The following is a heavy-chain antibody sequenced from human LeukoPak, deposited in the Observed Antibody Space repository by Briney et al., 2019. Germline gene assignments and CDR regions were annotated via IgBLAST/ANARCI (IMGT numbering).Heavy chain of an antibody. V-gene: IGHV1-18*01. CDR2: INPYNGNT. CDR1: GYTFTRYR. Sequence: ASLKVSCKASGYTFTRYRIHWVRPAPGQGLEWMGWINPYNGNTNYAQKLQGRVTITTDTSTIPGYMELRSLRSDDTAVYYCARLDALVGTATIFGVAYTNYGMDVWGQGTTVTVSS. CDR3: ARLDALVGTATIFGVAYTNYGMDV. J-gene: IGHJ6*02. D-gene: IGHD3-3*01.